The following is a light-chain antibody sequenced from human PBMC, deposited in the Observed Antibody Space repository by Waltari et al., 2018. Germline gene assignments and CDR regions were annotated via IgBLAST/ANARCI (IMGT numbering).Light chain of an antibody. CDR2: QDT. J-gene: IGLJ2*01. CDR1: KLGDKY. V-gene: IGLV3-1*01. Sequence: SYELTQPPSVSVSPGQTARITCSGDKLGDKYTCWYQQKPGQSPVLVISQDTKRPSGIPGRFCGSNSENTATLTSSCTQATDEADYYCQSWDSITGVFGGGTKLTGL. CDR3: QSWDSITGV.